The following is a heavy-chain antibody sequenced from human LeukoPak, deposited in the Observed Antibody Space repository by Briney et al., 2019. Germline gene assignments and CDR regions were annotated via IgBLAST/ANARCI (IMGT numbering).Heavy chain of an antibody. J-gene: IGHJ4*02. CDR2: IYYSGST. Sequence: KASETLSLTCTVSGGSISSYYWGWIRQPPGKGLEWIGSIYYSGSTYYNPSLKSRVTISVDTSKNQFSLKLSSVTAADTAVYYCARGPYSGSYHRFPFFDYWGQGTLVTVSS. CDR1: GGSISSYY. V-gene: IGHV4-39*01. CDR3: ARGPYSGSYHRFPFFDY. D-gene: IGHD1-26*01.